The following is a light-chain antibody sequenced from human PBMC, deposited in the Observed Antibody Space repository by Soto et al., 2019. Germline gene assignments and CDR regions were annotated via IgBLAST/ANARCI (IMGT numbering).Light chain of an antibody. J-gene: IGKJ1*01. Sequence: VVLPQSPLSLPVPLGQPASISCTSGQSLVHSDGNTYLSWYLQRPGQSPRRLIYKVSNRDSGVTDRFSGSGSGPDFTVKISRGEVEDVGVYCCMQPTPGPWTFGQGSKVEVK. CDR2: KVS. CDR1: QSLVHSDGNTY. CDR3: MQPTPGPWT. V-gene: IGKV2-30*02.